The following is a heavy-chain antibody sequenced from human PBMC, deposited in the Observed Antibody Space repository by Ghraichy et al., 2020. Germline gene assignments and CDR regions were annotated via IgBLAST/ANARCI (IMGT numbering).Heavy chain of an antibody. Sequence: ESLNISCTVSGGSISSYYWSWIRQPPGKGLEWIGYIYYSGSTNYNPSLKSRVTISVDTSKNQFSLKLSSVTAADTAVYYCARWGRRSRFDPWGQGTLVTVSS. CDR2: IYYSGST. V-gene: IGHV4-59*01. J-gene: IGHJ5*02. D-gene: IGHD7-27*01. CDR1: GGSISSYY. CDR3: ARWGRRSRFDP.